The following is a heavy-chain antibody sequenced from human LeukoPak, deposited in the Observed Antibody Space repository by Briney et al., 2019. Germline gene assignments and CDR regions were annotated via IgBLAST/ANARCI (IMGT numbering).Heavy chain of an antibody. D-gene: IGHD6-13*01. J-gene: IGHJ5*02. V-gene: IGHV4-59*01. CDR2: IYYSGST. CDR3: AREISGGSSWENWFDP. Sequence: PSETLSLTCTVSGGSISSYYWSWIRQPPGKGLEWIGYIYYSGSTNYNPSLKSRVTISVDTSKNQFSLKLSSVTAADTAVYYCAREISGGSSWENWFDPWGQGTLVTVSS. CDR1: GGSISSYY.